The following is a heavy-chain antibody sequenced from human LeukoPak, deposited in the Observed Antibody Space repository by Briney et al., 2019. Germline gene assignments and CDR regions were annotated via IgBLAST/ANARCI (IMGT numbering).Heavy chain of an antibody. CDR3: ARGEDYYGSGSQYYGMDV. Sequence: ASVKVSCKASGYTFTSYDINWVRQATGQGLEWMGWMNPNSGNTGYAQKFQGRVTMTRNTSISTAYMELSSLRSEDTAVYYCARGEDYYGSGSQYYGMDVWGQGTTVTVSS. J-gene: IGHJ6*02. CDR2: MNPNSGNT. D-gene: IGHD3-10*01. CDR1: GYTFTSYD. V-gene: IGHV1-8*01.